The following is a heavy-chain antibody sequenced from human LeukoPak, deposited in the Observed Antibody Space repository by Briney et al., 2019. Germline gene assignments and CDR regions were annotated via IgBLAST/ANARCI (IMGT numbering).Heavy chain of an antibody. CDR1: GFIFSSYG. J-gene: IGHJ4*02. V-gene: IGHV3-33*01. Sequence: PGRSLRLSCAASGFIFSSYGMNWVRQAPGKGLEWVAIIWFDGSNKYYAGSVKGRFTISRENAKNSLYLQMNSLTAGDTAVYFCSRVGSSGWPNYFDSWGQGTLVTVSS. CDR2: IWFDGSNK. D-gene: IGHD6-19*01. CDR3: SRVGSSGWPNYFDS.